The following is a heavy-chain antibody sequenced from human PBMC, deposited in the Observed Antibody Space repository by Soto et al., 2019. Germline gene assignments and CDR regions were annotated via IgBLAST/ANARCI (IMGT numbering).Heavy chain of an antibody. J-gene: IGHJ4*02. D-gene: IGHD3-3*01. CDR1: GFTFSSYG. V-gene: IGHV3-30*18. CDR2: ISYDGSNK. CDR3: AKALFYFGVVTDYFDY. Sequence: SGGSLRLSCAASGFTFSSYGMHWVRQAPGKGLEWVAVISYDGSNKYYADSVKGRFTISRDNSKNTLYLQMNSLRAEDTAVYYCAKALFYFGVVTDYFDYWGQGTLVTVSS.